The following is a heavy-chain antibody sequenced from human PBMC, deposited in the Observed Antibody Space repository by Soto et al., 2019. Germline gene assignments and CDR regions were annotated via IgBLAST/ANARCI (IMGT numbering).Heavy chain of an antibody. D-gene: IGHD2-21*01. J-gene: IGHJ4*02. V-gene: IGHV3-23*01. CDR2: ISASGGST. CDR1: GSTFSRYA. Sequence: GGSLRLSCAASGSTFSRYAMNWVRQAPGKGLEWVSGISASGGSTYYADFVKGRITISRDNSKNTLYLQMNSLRAEDTAVYYCAKDEVAIPTTTGFDYWGQGTLVT. CDR3: AKDEVAIPTTTGFDY.